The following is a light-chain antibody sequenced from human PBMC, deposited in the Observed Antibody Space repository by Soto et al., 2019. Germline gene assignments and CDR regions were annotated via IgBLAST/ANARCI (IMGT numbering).Light chain of an antibody. Sequence: DIQLTQSPSFLSASIGDRVSITCRASQDIGTYLAWYQQKPGQAPRLLMFASSTLESGVPSRFSGRESGTEFTLTVSSLQPEDFAVYYCHQRQYWPPITFGQGTRLEIK. V-gene: IGKV1-9*01. CDR3: HQRQYWPPIT. CDR1: QDIGTY. CDR2: ASS. J-gene: IGKJ5*01.